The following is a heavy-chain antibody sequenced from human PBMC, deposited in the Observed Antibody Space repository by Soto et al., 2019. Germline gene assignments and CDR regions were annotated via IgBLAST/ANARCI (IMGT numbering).Heavy chain of an antibody. CDR3: VGTGTTDDF. J-gene: IGHJ1*01. V-gene: IGHV4-30-4*01. CDR2: IFYSGDT. CDR1: GASVNTGDYY. Sequence: VQLQGSGPGLLKPSQTLSLTCTVSGASVNTGDYYWSYIRQPPGKGLEWLGYIFYSGDTYYNPSLMSRANISPIAARSQISLTLTSVTDADTALYYCVGTGTTDDFWGQGTLVTVSS. D-gene: IGHD1-1*01.